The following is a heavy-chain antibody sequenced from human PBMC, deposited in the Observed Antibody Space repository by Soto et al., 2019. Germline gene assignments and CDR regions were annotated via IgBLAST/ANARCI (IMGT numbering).Heavy chain of an antibody. J-gene: IGHJ4*02. Sequence: QVQLQESGPGLVKPSQTLSLTCTVSGGSVTSGGYYWSWIRQHPGKGLEWIVYIYYSGGTYYNPSLNSRVTISVDTSKHQFSLKLTSVTAADTAVYYCARSILTGFYAYFDYWGQGTLVTVSS. D-gene: IGHD3-9*01. V-gene: IGHV4-31*03. CDR1: GGSVTSGGYY. CDR3: ARSILTGFYAYFDY. CDR2: IYYSGGT.